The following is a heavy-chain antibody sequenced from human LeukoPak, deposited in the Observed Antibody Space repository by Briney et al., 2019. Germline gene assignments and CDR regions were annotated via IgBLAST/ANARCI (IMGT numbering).Heavy chain of an antibody. D-gene: IGHD2-2*01. Sequence: SVKVSCKASGGTFSSYAISWVRQAPGQGLEWMGGIIPIFGTANYAQKFQGRVTITADESTSTAYMELSSLRSEDTAVYYCARDPPRYCSSTSCGGSYYGMDVWGQGTTVTVSS. J-gene: IGHJ6*02. CDR2: IIPIFGTA. CDR1: GGTFSSYA. CDR3: ARDPPRYCSSTSCGGSYYGMDV. V-gene: IGHV1-69*13.